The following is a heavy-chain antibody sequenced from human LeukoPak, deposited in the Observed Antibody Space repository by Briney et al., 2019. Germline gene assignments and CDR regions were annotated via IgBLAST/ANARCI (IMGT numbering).Heavy chain of an antibody. CDR3: SIHTSNRFDP. J-gene: IGHJ5*02. Sequence: GGSLRLSCAASGFTFSSYGMHWVRQAPGKGLEWVAVIWYDGSNKYYADSVKGRFTISRDNAKNSLYLQMNSLRADDTAVYYCSIHTSNRFDPWGQGTLVTVSS. D-gene: IGHD2-2*01. CDR1: GFTFSSYG. V-gene: IGHV3-33*03. CDR2: IWYDGSNK.